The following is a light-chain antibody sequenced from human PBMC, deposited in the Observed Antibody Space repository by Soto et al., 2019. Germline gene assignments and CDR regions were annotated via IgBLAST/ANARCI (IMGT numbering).Light chain of an antibody. Sequence: DIQMTQSPSTLSASVGDRVTITCRASQSLNSWLAWYQHKPGKAPKLLIHKASILASGVPSRFSGSDPGAEFTLTISSLQPDDFATYYCQHYIGYSGMFGQGTKVDIK. CDR1: QSLNSW. V-gene: IGKV1-5*03. CDR3: QHYIGYSGM. J-gene: IGKJ1*01. CDR2: KAS.